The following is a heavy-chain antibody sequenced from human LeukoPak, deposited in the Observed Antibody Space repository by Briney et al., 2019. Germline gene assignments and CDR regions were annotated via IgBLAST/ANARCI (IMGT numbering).Heavy chain of an antibody. J-gene: IGHJ3*02. V-gene: IGHV1-69*04. Sequence: GSSVKVSCKASGGTFSSYAISWVRQAPGQGLEWMGGIIPILGIANYAQKFQGRVTITADKSTSTAYMELSSLRSEDTAVYYCARDFRRDGYNPQAFDIWGQGTMVTVSS. CDR2: IIPILGIA. CDR1: GGTFSSYA. CDR3: ARDFRRDGYNPQAFDI. D-gene: IGHD5-24*01.